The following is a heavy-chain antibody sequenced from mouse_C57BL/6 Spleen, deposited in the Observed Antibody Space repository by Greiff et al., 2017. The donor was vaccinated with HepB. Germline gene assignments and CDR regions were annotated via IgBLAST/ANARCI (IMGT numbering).Heavy chain of an antibody. D-gene: IGHD1-2*01. J-gene: IGHJ4*01. Sequence: VQLQQSGPELVKPGASVKMSCKASGYTFTDYNMHWVKQSHGKSLEWIGYINPNNGGTSYNQKFKGKATLTVNKSSSTAYMELRSLTSEDSAVYYCARAPLLRRTMDYWGQGTSVTVSS. CDR1: GYTFTDYN. CDR3: ARAPLLRRTMDY. V-gene: IGHV1-22*01. CDR2: INPNNGGT.